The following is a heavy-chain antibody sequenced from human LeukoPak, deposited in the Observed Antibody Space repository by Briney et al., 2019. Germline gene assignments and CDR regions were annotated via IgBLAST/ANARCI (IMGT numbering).Heavy chain of an antibody. V-gene: IGHV3-30*04. CDR2: ISYDGSNK. CDR3: ARDPLGTRPGFDY. J-gene: IGHJ4*02. CDR1: GFTFSSYA. Sequence: PGRSLRLSCAASGFTFSSYAMHWLRQAPGKGLEWVAVISYDGSNKYYADSVKGRFTISRDNSKNTLYLQMNSLRAEDTAVYYCARDPLGTRPGFDYWGQGTLVTVSS. D-gene: IGHD1-1*01.